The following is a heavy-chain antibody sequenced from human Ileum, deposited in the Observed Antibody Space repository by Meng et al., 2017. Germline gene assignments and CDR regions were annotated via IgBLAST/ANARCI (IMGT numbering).Heavy chain of an antibody. CDR2: TYPHNGAT. CDR3: ARGVAEN. CDR1: GYTFTGNN. Sequence: QVPLVQSGGEVKKPGASVKVSCKTSGYTFTGNNIPWVRQAPGQGLEWMGRTYPHNGATNYAQTFQGRVTMTGDTSIATAYMELNRLTSDDTAVYYCARGVAENWGQGTLVTVSS. D-gene: IGHD6-19*01. V-gene: IGHV1-2*06. J-gene: IGHJ4*02.